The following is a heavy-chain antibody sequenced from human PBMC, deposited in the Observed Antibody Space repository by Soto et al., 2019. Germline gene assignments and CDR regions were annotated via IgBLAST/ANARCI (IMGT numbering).Heavy chain of an antibody. CDR2: IYWNEDI. D-gene: IGHD2-2*01. CDR1: GFSLTTSGVG. Sequence: QITLKESGPTLVKPTETLTLTCTFSGFSLTTSGVGVGWIRQPPGKALEWLALIYWNEDIRYSPSLSGRLTITKDTSKNQVVLMMTNLDPGDTATYYCVHHGVGGHCDSTRCLNWFDPWGQGTLVTVSS. V-gene: IGHV2-5*01. J-gene: IGHJ5*02. CDR3: VHHGVGGHCDSTRCLNWFDP.